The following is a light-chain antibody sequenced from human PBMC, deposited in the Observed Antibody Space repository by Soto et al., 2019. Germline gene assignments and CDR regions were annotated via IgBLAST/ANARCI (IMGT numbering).Light chain of an antibody. Sequence: EIVFTQSPGTLSLSPGERATLSCWASQNVLSNYLAWYQQKPGQAPRLLIYGASTRDTGIPDRFGGSGSGTDFTLTISRLEPEDFAVYYCQQYSFSTRTFGQGTKVDIK. CDR3: QQYSFSTRT. CDR1: QNVLSNY. J-gene: IGKJ1*01. CDR2: GAS. V-gene: IGKV3-20*01.